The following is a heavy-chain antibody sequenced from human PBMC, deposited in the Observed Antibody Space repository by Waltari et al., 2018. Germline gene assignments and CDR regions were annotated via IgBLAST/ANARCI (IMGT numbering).Heavy chain of an antibody. Sequence: EVQLLESGGGLVQPGGSLRLSCAASGFTFSSYAMSWVRQAPGKGLEWVSAISGSGGSTYYADSVKGRFTISRDNSKNTLYLQMNSLRAEDTAVYYCAKDTYYYDSSGYSYYFDYWGQGTLVTVSS. V-gene: IGHV3-23*01. D-gene: IGHD3-22*01. CDR3: AKDTYYYDSSGYSYYFDY. CDR2: ISGSGGST. CDR1: GFTFSSYA. J-gene: IGHJ4*02.